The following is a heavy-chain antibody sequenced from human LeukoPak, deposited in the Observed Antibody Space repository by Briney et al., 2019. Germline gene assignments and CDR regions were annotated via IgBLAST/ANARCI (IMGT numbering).Heavy chain of an antibody. D-gene: IGHD3-3*01. V-gene: IGHV1-69*01. J-gene: IGHJ4*02. Sequence: SVKVSCKASGGTFSSYAISWVRQAPGQGLEWMGGIIPIFGTANYAQKFQGRVTITADESTSTAYMELSSLRSEDTAVHYCARENSITIFGVVMDDYFDYWGQGTLVTVSS. CDR2: IIPIFGTA. CDR3: ARENSITIFGVVMDDYFDY. CDR1: GGTFSSYA.